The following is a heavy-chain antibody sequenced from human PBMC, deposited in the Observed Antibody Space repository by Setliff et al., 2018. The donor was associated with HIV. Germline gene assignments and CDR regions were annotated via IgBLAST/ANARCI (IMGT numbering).Heavy chain of an antibody. CDR3: ARDSVGATQMDY. V-gene: IGHV4-59*11. D-gene: IGHD1-26*01. CDR1: GGSISSHY. J-gene: IGHJ4*02. Sequence: SETLSLTCTVSGGSISSHYWSWIRQPPGKGLEWIGSIYYSGSTNHNPSLKSRVTISVDTSKNQFSLKLSSVTAADTAVYHCARDSVGATQMDYWGQGTLVTVSS. CDR2: IYYSGST.